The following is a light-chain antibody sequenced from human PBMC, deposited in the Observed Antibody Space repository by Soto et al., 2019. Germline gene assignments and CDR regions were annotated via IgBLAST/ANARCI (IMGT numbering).Light chain of an antibody. CDR1: QSLLYRTGYNY. J-gene: IGKJ4*01. Sequence: DIVMTQSPLSLSVTPGKPASISCRSSQSLLYRTGYNYLDWYVQKTGQSPQVLIYLASNRAPGVPDRFSGSGSGTDFTLKISRVEPEDVGVYYCMQTVQTPPTFGGGTKVEIK. CDR3: MQTVQTPPT. V-gene: IGKV2-28*01. CDR2: LAS.